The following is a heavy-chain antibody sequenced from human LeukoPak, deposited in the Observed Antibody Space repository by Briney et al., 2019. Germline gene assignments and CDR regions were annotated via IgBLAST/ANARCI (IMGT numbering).Heavy chain of an antibody. CDR1: GFTFSSYA. V-gene: IGHV3-30-3*01. CDR2: ISYDGSNK. J-gene: IGHJ4*02. Sequence: GGSLRLSCAASGFTFSSYAMPWVRQAPGKGLEWVAVISYDGSNKYYADSVKGRFTISRDNSKNTLYLQMNSLRAEDTAVYYCARDEGIAAAAPDYWGQGTLVTVSS. CDR3: ARDEGIAAAAPDY. D-gene: IGHD6-13*01.